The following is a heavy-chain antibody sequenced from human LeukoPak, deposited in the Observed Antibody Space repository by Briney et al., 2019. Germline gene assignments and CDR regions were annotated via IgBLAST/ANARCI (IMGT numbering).Heavy chain of an antibody. D-gene: IGHD2-2*01. V-gene: IGHV3-21*01. CDR2: ISSSSSYI. CDR1: GFTFSSYS. Sequence: SPGGSLRLSCAASGFTFSSYSMNWVRQAPGKGLEWVSSISSSSSYIYYADSVKGRFTISRDNAKNSLYLQMNSLRAEDTAVYYCAALGYCSSTSCPGHWGQGTLVTVSS. J-gene: IGHJ4*02. CDR3: AALGYCSSTSCPGH.